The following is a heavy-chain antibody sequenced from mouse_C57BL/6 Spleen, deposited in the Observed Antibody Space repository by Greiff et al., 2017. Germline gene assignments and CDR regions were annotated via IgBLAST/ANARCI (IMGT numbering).Heavy chain of an antibody. J-gene: IGHJ4*01. Sequence: QVQLQQPGTELVKPGASGSTFTSYWMHWVKQRPGQGLEWIGNINPSNGGTNYNEKFKSKATLTVDKSSSTAYMQLSSLTSEDSAVYYCARWLLPAMDYWGQGTSVTVSS. CDR2: INPSNGGT. CDR1: GSTFTSYW. CDR3: ARWLLPAMDY. V-gene: IGHV1-53*01. D-gene: IGHD1-2*01.